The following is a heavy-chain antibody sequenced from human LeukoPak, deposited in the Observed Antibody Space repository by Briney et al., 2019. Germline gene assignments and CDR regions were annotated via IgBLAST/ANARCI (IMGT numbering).Heavy chain of an antibody. J-gene: IGHJ6*03. CDR2: ITQDGSEK. V-gene: IGHV3-7*01. D-gene: IGHD6-13*01. CDR1: GFTFSSYW. Sequence: PGGSLGLSCAASGFTFSSYWMSWVRQAPGKGLEWVANITQDGSEKYYVDSVKGRFTISRDNAKNTLYLQMNTQIAEDTAVYYCARENTGCGYFMMYYYYMDVWGKGTTATIS. CDR3: ARENTGCGYFMMYYYYMDV.